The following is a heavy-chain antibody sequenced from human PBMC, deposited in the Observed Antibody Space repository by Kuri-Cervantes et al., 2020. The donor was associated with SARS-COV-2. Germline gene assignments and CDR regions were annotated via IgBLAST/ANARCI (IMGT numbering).Heavy chain of an antibody. CDR1: GYTFTGYY. V-gene: IGHV1-18*04. CDR2: ISAYNGNT. J-gene: IGHJ5*02. CDR3: AINIAARPGPYNWFDP. Sequence: ASVKVSCKASGYTFTGYYMHWVRQAPGQGLEWMGWISAYNGNTNYAQKLQGRVTMTTDTSTSTAYMELRSLRSDDTAVYYCAINIAARPGPYNWFDPWGQGTLVPVSS. D-gene: IGHD6-6*01.